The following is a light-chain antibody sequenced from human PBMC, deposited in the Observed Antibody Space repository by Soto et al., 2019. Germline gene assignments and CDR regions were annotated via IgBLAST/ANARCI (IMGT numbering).Light chain of an antibody. CDR2: DAS. J-gene: IGKJ5*01. Sequence: EVLLTQSPATLSLSPGERATLSCRASQSVGSYLAWYQQKPGQAPRLLIYDASKRSTDIPTRFSGSGSGTDFTLTISSLEPEDFAVYYCQQHNNWTRITFGQGTRLEIK. CDR3: QQHNNWTRIT. V-gene: IGKV3-11*01. CDR1: QSVGSY.